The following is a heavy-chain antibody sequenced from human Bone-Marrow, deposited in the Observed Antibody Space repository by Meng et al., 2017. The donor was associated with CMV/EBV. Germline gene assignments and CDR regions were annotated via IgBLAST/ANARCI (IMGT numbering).Heavy chain of an antibody. CDR3: ARDFRGGQPAAMYNWFDP. CDR2: IIPILGIA. CDR1: GGTFSSYA. Sequence: SVKVSCKASGGTFSSYAISWVRQAPGQGLEWMGGIIPILGIANYAQKFQGRVTITADKSTSTAYMELSSLRSEDTAVYYCARDFRGGQPAAMYNWFDPWGQGTLVTVSS. V-gene: IGHV1-69*10. J-gene: IGHJ5*02. D-gene: IGHD2-2*01.